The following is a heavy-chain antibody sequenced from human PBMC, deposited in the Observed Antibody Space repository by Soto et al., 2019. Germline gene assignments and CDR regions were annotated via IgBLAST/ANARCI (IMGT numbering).Heavy chain of an antibody. V-gene: IGHV5-51*03. Sequence: EVQLVQSGAEVKKPGESLKISCKGSGYSFTSYWIGWVRQMPGKGLEWMGIIYPGDSDTRYSPSFQGQVTISADKSISTAYLQWSSLKASDTAMYYCARRTPGVATIAYYFDYWGQGTLVTVSS. J-gene: IGHJ4*02. D-gene: IGHD5-12*01. CDR3: ARRTPGVATIAYYFDY. CDR2: IYPGDSDT. CDR1: GYSFTSYW.